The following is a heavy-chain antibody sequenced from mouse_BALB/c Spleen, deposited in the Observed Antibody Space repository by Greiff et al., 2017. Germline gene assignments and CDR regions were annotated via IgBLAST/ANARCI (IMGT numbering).Heavy chain of an antibody. CDR3: ARPLRRDYYAMDY. CDR2: INPDSSTI. V-gene: IGHV4-1*02. CDR1: GFDFSRYW. D-gene: IGHD2-4*01. J-gene: IGHJ4*01. Sequence: DVQLQESGGGLVQPGGSLKLSCAASGFDFSRYWMSWVRQAPGKGLEWIGEINPDSSTINYTPSLKDKFIISRDNAKHTLYLQMSKVRSEDTALYDCARPLRRDYYAMDYWGQGTSVTVSS.